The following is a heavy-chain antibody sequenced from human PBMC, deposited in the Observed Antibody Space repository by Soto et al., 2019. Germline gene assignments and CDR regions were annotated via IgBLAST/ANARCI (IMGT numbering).Heavy chain of an antibody. V-gene: IGHV3-23*01. Sequence: GGSLRLSCAASGFTFSSYAMSWVRQAPGKGLEWVSAISGSGGSTYYADSVKGRFTISRDNSKNTLYLQMNSRRAEDTAVYYCAKSGLHLGELSYPFDYWGQGTLVTVSS. D-gene: IGHD3-16*02. J-gene: IGHJ4*02. CDR2: ISGSGGST. CDR3: AKSGLHLGELSYPFDY. CDR1: GFTFSSYA.